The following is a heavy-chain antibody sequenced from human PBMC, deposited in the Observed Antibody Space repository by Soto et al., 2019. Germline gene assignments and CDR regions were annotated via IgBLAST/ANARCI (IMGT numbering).Heavy chain of an antibody. J-gene: IGHJ4*02. V-gene: IGHV3-48*01. Sequence: PGGSLRLSCAASGFTFSSYSMNWVRQAPGKGLEWVSYISSSSSTIYYADSVKGRFTISRDNAKNSLYLQMNSLRAEDTAVYYCATNYPDPSYDYIWGSYRYIENYFDYWGQGTLVTVSS. CDR3: ATNYPDPSYDYIWGSYRYIENYFDY. CDR1: GFTFSSYS. CDR2: ISSSSSTI. D-gene: IGHD3-16*02.